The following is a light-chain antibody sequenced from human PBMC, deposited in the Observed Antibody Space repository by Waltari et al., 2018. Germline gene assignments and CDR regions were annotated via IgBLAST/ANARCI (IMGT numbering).Light chain of an antibody. CDR1: QGISNS. CDR3: QQYYSTPWYT. CDR2: AAS. J-gene: IGKJ2*01. Sequence: DIQMTQSPSSLSASVGDRVTITCRARQGISNSLAWYQQKPGKAPKLLLYAASRLESGVPSRFSGSGSGTDYTLTISSLQPEDFATYYCQQYYSTPWYTFGQGTKLEIK. V-gene: IGKV1-NL1*01.